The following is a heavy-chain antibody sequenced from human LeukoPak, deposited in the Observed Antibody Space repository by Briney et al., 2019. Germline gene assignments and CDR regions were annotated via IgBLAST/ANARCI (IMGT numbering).Heavy chain of an antibody. CDR2: LFSGGDT. CDR3: ARQGFDSGFDY. Sequence: GGSLRLSCAASGFSFRRYYMSWVRQAPGKGLEWVSVLFSGGDTYYADSVKDRFSISTDNSWRTLFLQMNSLRADDTAVYYCARQGFDSGFDYWGHGTKVTVSS. V-gene: IGHV3-66*04. D-gene: IGHD2-15*01. CDR1: GFSFRRYY. J-gene: IGHJ4*01.